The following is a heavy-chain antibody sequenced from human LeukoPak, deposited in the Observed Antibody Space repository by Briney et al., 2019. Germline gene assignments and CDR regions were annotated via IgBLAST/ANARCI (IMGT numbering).Heavy chain of an antibody. CDR3: ARDLYDSDAYSSPIDY. CDR1: GFTFSSHS. D-gene: IGHD3-22*01. V-gene: IGHV3-21*01. CDR2: ISSSSSYI. Sequence: GGSLRLSCAAYGFTFSSHSMNWVRQAPGKGLEWVSYISSSSSYIHSADSVKGRFTISRDNAKNSLYLQMNSLRAEDTAVYYCARDLYDSDAYSSPIDYWGQGTLVTVSS. J-gene: IGHJ4*02.